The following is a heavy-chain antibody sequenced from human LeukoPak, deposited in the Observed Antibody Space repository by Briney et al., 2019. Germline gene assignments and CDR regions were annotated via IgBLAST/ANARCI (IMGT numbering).Heavy chain of an antibody. CDR1: GCSISSSSYY. D-gene: IGHD2-21*01. V-gene: IGHV4-39*02. J-gene: IGHJ4*02. Sequence: SETLSLTCSVSGCSISSSSYYWGCIRQSPGKGLEWIGSMYYRGTTYESSSLKSRLTLSIDTANNQFSLKLTSVTAADTGVYYCAREYSRSVVAGSRPDLWGQGLLITVS. CDR3: AREYSRSVVAGSRPDL. CDR2: MYYRGTT.